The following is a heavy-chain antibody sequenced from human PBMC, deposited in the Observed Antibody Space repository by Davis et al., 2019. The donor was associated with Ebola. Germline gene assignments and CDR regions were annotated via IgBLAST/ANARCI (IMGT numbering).Heavy chain of an antibody. V-gene: IGHV5-51*01. D-gene: IGHD4-17*01. CDR3: ARFYGDHGYYYGMDV. Sequence: GGSLRLSCKGSGYSFTSYWIGWVRQMPGKGLEWMGIIYPGDSDTTYSPSFQGQVTISADKSISTAYLQWSSLKASDTAMYYCARFYGDHGYYYGMDVWGQGTTVTVSS. CDR2: IYPGDSDT. CDR1: GYSFTSYW. J-gene: IGHJ6*02.